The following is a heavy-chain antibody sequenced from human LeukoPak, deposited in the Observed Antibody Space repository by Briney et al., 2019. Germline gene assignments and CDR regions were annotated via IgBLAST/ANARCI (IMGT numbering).Heavy chain of an antibody. CDR2: INYSGNR. CDR3: ARGYDY. CDR1: GGSISGSRYY. V-gene: IGHV4-39*01. J-gene: IGHJ4*02. Sequence: SETLSLTCSVSGGSISGSRYYWAWIRQPPGKGLEWIAIINYSGNRYYNPSLRSRATISVDTSTNQFSLNLNSVTAEETAVYYCARGYDYWGQGTLVTVSS. D-gene: IGHD3-22*01.